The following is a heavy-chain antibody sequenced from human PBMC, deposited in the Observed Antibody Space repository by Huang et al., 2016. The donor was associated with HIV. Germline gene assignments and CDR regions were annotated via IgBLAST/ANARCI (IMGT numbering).Heavy chain of an antibody. J-gene: IGHJ3*01. CDR1: EFSFSTYW. CDR3: ACDPFIKAFDL. CDR2: IREDSGQK. V-gene: IGHV3-7*01. Sequence: EVQLVESGGGLVQPGGSLRLSCVASEFSFSTYWMMWLRQVPGKGLEWVASIREDSGQKDYWDAVQVRFIISRDNPKNSLYLQMNNVRAEDAGVYYCACDPFIKAFDLWGQGTLVTVSS.